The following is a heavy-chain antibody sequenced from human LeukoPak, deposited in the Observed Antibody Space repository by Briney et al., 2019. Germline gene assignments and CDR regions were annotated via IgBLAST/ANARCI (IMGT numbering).Heavy chain of an antibody. V-gene: IGHV1-18*01. CDR1: GYIFFNYG. CDR2: ISPNNGNT. CDR3: ARGLPIPSRSWYPFDP. Sequence: GASVTVSCKASGYIFFNYGINWVRQAPGQSLEWMGWISPNNGNTDFAQNFQDRVTMTTDASTSTVYMELRSLRSDDTAMYYCARGLPIPSRSWYPFDPWGQGTLVTVSS. J-gene: IGHJ5*02. D-gene: IGHD6-13*01.